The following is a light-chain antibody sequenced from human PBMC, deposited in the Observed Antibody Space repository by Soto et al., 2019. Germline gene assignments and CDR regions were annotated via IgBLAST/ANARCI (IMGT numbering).Light chain of an antibody. CDR2: EGS. J-gene: IGLJ3*02. CDR1: SSDVGSYNL. CDR3: CSYAGSRTWV. V-gene: IGLV2-23*01. Sequence: QSALTQPASVSGSPGQSITISCTGTSSDVGSYNLVSWYQQHPAKAPKLMIYEGSKRPSGVSNRFSGSKSGHTASLTISGFQDEDEADYYCCSYAGSRTWVLGGGTKLTV.